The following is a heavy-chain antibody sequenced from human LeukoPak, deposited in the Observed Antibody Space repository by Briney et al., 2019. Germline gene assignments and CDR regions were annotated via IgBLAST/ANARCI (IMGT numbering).Heavy chain of an antibody. CDR1: GSRFTSYW. CDR2: IYPGDSDT. J-gene: IGHJ5*02. V-gene: IGHV5-51*01. CDR3: ARRDGYCSGGSCYFNWFDR. Sequence: GESLKISCKGSGSRFTSYWIGWVRQMPGKGLEWMGIIYPGDSDTRYSPSFQGQVTISADKSISTAYLQWSSLKASDTAMYYCARRDGYCSGGSCYFNWFDRWGQGTLVTVSS. D-gene: IGHD2-15*01.